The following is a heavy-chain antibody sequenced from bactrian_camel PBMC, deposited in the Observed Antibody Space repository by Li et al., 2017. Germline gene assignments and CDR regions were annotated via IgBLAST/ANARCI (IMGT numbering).Heavy chain of an antibody. V-gene: IGHV3S53*01. CDR3: EAEDQAPWDMGWICNYNI. CDR1: EYTYRSIC. CDR2: IDSDGAT. J-gene: IGHJ4*01. Sequence: QVQLVESGGGSVQAGGSLTISCTASEYTYRSICMAWFRQAPGKQRERVATIDSDGATKYADSVKGRFTLSKDNAKNTLYLQMNSLKPEDTAQYTCEAEDQAPWDMGWICNYNIWGQGTQVTVS. D-gene: IGHD3*01.